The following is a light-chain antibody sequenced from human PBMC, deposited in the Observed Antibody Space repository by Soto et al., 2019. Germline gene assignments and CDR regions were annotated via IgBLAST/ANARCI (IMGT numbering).Light chain of an antibody. CDR1: QSLSTRS. Sequence: EIVLTQSPGTLSLSPGERLTLSCRTSQSLSTRSLAWYQQKPGQAPSLLIYEASTRAPGTPDRFSGSGSGTDFTLTVSRLEPEDFALYYCQQYNDWPPTFGQGTKVEIK. J-gene: IGKJ1*01. V-gene: IGKV3-20*01. CDR3: QQYNDWPPT. CDR2: EAS.